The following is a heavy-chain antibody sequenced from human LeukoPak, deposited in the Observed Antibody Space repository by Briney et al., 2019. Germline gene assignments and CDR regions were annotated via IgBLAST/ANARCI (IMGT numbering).Heavy chain of an antibody. CDR1: GGSISSSSYY. CDR2: IYYSGST. CDR3: ARQPGYYDSSGYYPLPYYYGMDV. D-gene: IGHD3-22*01. Sequence: SGTLSLTCTVSGGSISSSSYYWGWIRQPPGKGLEWIGSIYYSGSTYYNPSLKSRVTISVDTSKNQFSLKLSSVTAADTAVYYCARQPGYYDSSGYYPLPYYYGMDVWGQGTTVTVSS. V-gene: IGHV4-39*01. J-gene: IGHJ6*02.